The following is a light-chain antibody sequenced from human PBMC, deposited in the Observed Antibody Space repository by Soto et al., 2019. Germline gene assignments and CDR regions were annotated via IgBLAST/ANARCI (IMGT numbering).Light chain of an antibody. Sequence: EMVLTQSPGTLSLSPGERATLSCRASQSVSISYLAWYQQKPGQAPRLLIYGASSRATGIPDRFSGSGSGTDFTLTISRLEPEDFAVYYCQQYGSSPRTFGQGTKVDIK. CDR1: QSVSISY. CDR3: QQYGSSPRT. J-gene: IGKJ1*01. CDR2: GAS. V-gene: IGKV3-20*01.